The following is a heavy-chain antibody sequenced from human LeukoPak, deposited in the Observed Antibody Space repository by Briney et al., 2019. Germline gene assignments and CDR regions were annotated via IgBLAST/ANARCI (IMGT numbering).Heavy chain of an antibody. CDR2: INPNSGGT. Sequence: ASVKVSCKASGYTFTGYYMHWVRQAPGQGLEWMGWINPNSGGTNYAQKFQGWVTMTRDTSISTAYMELSRLRSDDTAVYYCARGFLTRYTWTSPDSWAQGPLVTVSS. CDR1: GYTFTGYY. D-gene: IGHD1-20*01. V-gene: IGHV1-2*04. CDR3: ARGFLTRYTWTSPDS. J-gene: IGHJ5*01.